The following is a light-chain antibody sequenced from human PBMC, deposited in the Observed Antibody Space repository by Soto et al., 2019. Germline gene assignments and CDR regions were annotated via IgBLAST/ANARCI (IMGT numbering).Light chain of an antibody. J-gene: IGKJ1*01. CDR3: QQYDSSPRT. Sequence: EIVLTQSPGTLSFSPGERATLSCRSSRSVSSSFLAWYQQKPGQAPRLLIYGASDRATGIPDRFRGSGSGTDFTLTITRLEPEDFAVYYCQQYDSSPRTFGQGTKVDIK. CDR1: RSVSSSF. CDR2: GAS. V-gene: IGKV3-20*01.